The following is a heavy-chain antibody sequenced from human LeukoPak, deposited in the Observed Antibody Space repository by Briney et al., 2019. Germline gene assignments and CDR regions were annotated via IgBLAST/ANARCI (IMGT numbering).Heavy chain of an antibody. D-gene: IGHD2-15*01. J-gene: IGHJ5*02. CDR2: ISAYNGKT. CDR1: GYTFTSYG. V-gene: IGHV1-18*01. CDR3: ARTGGGRRFKNWFDP. Sequence: ASVKVSCKASGYTFTSYGISWVRQAPGQGLEWMGWISAYNGKTNYAQKLQGRVTMTTDTSTSTAYMELRSLRSDDTAVYYCARTGGGRRFKNWFDPWGQGTLVTVSS.